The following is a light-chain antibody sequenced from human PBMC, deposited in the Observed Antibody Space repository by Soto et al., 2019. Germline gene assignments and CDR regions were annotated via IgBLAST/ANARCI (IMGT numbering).Light chain of an antibody. J-gene: IGKJ2*01. CDR3: QQSYTTPYT. CDR1: QNIDSY. CDR2: AAS. Sequence: DIPMTQSPSSLSVSLGDRVTITCRASQNIDSYLNWYQQKPGQAPKLLIYAASSLQSGVPSGFSGSGSGTDFTLTISSLQPEDFATYYCQQSYTTPYTFGQGTKLEIK. V-gene: IGKV1-39*01.